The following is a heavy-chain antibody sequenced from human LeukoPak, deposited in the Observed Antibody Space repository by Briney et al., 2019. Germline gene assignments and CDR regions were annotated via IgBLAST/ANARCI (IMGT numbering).Heavy chain of an antibody. J-gene: IGHJ6*03. V-gene: IGHV4-4*09. CDR3: ARATCGYSSSPSLYYYYMDV. CDR2: IYTSGST. D-gene: IGHD6-6*01. CDR1: GGSISSYY. Sequence: PSETLSLTCTVSGGSISSYYWSWIRQPPGKGLEWIGYIYTSGSTNYNPSLKSRVTISVDTSKNQFSLKLSSVTAADTAVYYYARATCGYSSSPSLYYYYMDVWGKGATVTVSS.